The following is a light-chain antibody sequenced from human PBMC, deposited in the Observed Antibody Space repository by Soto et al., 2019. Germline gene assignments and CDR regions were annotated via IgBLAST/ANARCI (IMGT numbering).Light chain of an antibody. V-gene: IGKV3-11*01. CDR2: YAS. J-gene: IGKJ4*02. CDR3: QQRSNWPT. Sequence: EIVLTQSPATLSLSPGERATLSCRASQSVSSYLAWYQQKPGQAPRLLIYYASNRATGIPARFSGSGSGTDFPLTISSLEPEDFAVYYCQQRSNWPTFGGGTKVEIK. CDR1: QSVSSY.